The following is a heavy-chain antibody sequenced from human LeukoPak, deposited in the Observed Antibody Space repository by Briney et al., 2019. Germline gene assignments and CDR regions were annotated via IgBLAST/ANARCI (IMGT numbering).Heavy chain of an antibody. D-gene: IGHD3-10*01. CDR2: ISSSGSTK. J-gene: IGHJ4*02. CDR1: GFTFSDYY. CDR3: ARDVVRGVRATLPPLDY. Sequence: GGSLRLSCAASGFTFSDYYMSCIRGAPGGGLEWVSYISSSGSTKYYADSVKGRFTISRDNANNSLYLQMNSMRAEDTAVYYCARDVVRGVRATLPPLDYWGQGTLVTVSS. V-gene: IGHV3-11*01.